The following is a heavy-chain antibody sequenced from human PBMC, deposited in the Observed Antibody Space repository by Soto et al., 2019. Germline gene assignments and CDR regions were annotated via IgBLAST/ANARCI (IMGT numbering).Heavy chain of an antibody. D-gene: IGHD6-6*01. V-gene: IGHV3-33*01. CDR1: GFTFSSYG. CDR2: IWYDGSNK. J-gene: IGHJ6*02. CDR3: ARDPIAARPSYYYYGMDV. Sequence: GGSLRLSCAASGFTFSSYGMHWVRQAPGKGLEWVAVIWYDGSNKYYADSVKGRFTISRDNSKNTLYLQMNSLRAEDTAVYYCARDPIAARPSYYYYGMDVWGQGTTVTVSS.